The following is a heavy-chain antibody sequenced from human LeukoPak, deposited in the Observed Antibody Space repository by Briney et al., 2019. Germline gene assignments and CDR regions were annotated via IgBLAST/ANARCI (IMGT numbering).Heavy chain of an antibody. J-gene: IGHJ4*02. D-gene: IGHD6-19*01. CDR3: AKSISGPRGDY. Sequence: GGSLRLSCAASGFTFSSYGMHWVRQAPGKGLEWVAVISYDGSNKYYADSVKGRFTISRDNSKNTLYLQMNSLRAEDTAVYYCAKSISGPRGDYWGQGTLVTVSS. CDR2: ISYDGSNK. CDR1: GFTFSSYG. V-gene: IGHV3-30*18.